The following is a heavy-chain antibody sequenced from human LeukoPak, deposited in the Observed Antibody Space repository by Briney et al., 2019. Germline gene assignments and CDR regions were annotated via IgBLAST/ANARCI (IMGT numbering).Heavy chain of an antibody. J-gene: IGHJ6*03. CDR1: GFTFSDYN. V-gene: IGHV3-11*01. Sequence: GGSLRLSCAASGFTFSDYNMRWIRQAPGKGVEWVSSISRSGSTKYYADSVKGRFTISRDNAKNSLFLQMNSLRAEDTAVYYCARVLRYCSGGNCYSGGLGYMDVWGKGTTVTISS. CDR2: ISRSGSTK. D-gene: IGHD2-15*01. CDR3: ARVLRYCSGGNCYSGGLGYMDV.